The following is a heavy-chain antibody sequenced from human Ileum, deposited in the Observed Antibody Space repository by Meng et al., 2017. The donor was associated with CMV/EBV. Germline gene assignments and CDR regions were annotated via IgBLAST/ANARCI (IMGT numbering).Heavy chain of an antibody. J-gene: IGHJ4*02. CDR2: INQDGSIK. CDR1: GFTFDSYW. Sequence: GESLKISCAVSGFTFDSYWMSWVRQVPGQVPEFVANINQDGSIKSYLESVKGRFTISRDNAKASFYLQMNNLRPEDTAVYYCARDPGYSSFDYWGQGILVTVSS. CDR3: ARDPGYSSFDY. V-gene: IGHV3-7*03. D-gene: IGHD6-13*01.